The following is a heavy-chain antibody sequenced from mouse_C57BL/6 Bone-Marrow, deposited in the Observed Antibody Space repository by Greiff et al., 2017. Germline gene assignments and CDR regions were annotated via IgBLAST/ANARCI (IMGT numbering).Heavy chain of an antibody. V-gene: IGHV1-53*01. CDR1: GYTFTSYW. CDR3: ARWGPYYYGSIPDY. CDR2: INPSNGGT. D-gene: IGHD1-1*01. J-gene: IGHJ2*01. Sequence: VKLQQPGTELVKPGASVKLSCKASGYTFTSYWMHWVKQRPGQGLEWIGNINPSNGGTNYNEKFKSKATLTVDKSSSTAYMQLSSLTSEDSAVYYCARWGPYYYGSIPDYWGQGTTLTVSS.